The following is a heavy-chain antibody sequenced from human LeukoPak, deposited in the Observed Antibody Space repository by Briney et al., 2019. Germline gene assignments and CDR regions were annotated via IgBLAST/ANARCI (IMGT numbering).Heavy chain of an antibody. D-gene: IGHD6-19*01. Sequence: GGSLRLSCAASGFTIPNYAINWVRQAPGKGLEWVSAIRGSGGSTYYTDSVKGRFTISRDSSKNTVYLQMNSLRAEDTAVYYCAKNLANRSSGLLDYWGQGTLVTVSS. V-gene: IGHV3-23*01. CDR1: GFTIPNYA. CDR3: AKNLANRSSGLLDY. J-gene: IGHJ4*02. CDR2: IRGSGGST.